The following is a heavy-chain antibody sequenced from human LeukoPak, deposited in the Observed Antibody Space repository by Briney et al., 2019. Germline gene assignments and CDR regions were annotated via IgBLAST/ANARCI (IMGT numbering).Heavy chain of an antibody. CDR2: IRNKANSYGT. D-gene: IGHD3-3*01. Sequence: PGGSLRLSCEASGFIFSGSAIHWVRQASGRGLEWVGRIRNKANSYGTAYAASVKGRFTISRDDSMNTAYLQMNSLRAEDTAVYYCAKAPFWSGYQLVRFDYWGQGTLVTVSS. V-gene: IGHV3-73*01. CDR3: AKAPFWSGYQLVRFDY. CDR1: GFIFSGSA. J-gene: IGHJ4*02.